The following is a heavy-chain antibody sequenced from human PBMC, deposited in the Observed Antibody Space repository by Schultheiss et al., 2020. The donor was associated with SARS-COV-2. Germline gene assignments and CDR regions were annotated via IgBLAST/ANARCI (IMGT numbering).Heavy chain of an antibody. Sequence: GESLKISCATSGFTFSDYYMNWVRQAPGKGLEWVSGLSGRGSSTYYADSVRGRFTISRDNSKNSLYLQMNSLRAEDTAVYYCARDAAGDYVSLYYYYGMDVWGQGTTVTVSS. V-gene: IGHV3-23*01. CDR1: GFTFSDYY. CDR2: LSGRGSST. D-gene: IGHD4-17*01. J-gene: IGHJ6*02. CDR3: ARDAAGDYVSLYYYYGMDV.